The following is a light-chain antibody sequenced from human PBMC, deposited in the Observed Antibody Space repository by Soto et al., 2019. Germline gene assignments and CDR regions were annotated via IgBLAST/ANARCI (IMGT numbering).Light chain of an antibody. J-gene: IGKJ1*01. V-gene: IGKV1-9*01. CDR2: AAS. Sequence: DIQMTQSPSSLSASVGDRLTITCRASQSIDSYLNWYQQKPGKAPKLLMYAASTLQSGVPSRFSGSGSGTEFTLTISSLQPEDFATYYCQQLKSYPQTFGQGTKVDIK. CDR3: QQLKSYPQT. CDR1: QSIDSY.